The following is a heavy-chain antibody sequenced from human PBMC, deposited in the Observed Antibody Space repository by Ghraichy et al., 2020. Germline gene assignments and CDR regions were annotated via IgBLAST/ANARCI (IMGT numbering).Heavy chain of an antibody. Sequence: TLSLTCSVSGGSLSSYYWTWVRQPAGKGLEWIGRISASGSTNENPSLRSRVTMSVDTSKNQFSLRMSSVAAADTAVYYCARDDLMGGGGRNWFDPWGQGTLVTVSS. CDR2: ISASGST. CDR3: ARDDLMGGGGRNWFDP. V-gene: IGHV4-4*07. CDR1: GGSLSSYY. D-gene: IGHD2-8*01. J-gene: IGHJ5*02.